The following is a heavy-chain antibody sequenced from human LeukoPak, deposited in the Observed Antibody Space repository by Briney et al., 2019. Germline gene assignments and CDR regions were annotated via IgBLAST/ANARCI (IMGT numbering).Heavy chain of an antibody. V-gene: IGHV1-18*01. Sequence: GASVKVSCKASGYTFTSSGITWVRQAPGQGLEWMGWISPYNGNTNYAQKLQGRVTMTTDTSTSTAYMELRSLRSDDTAVYYCARDPGNWNDQGPHLPIDCWGQGTLVTVSS. CDR1: GYTFTSSG. CDR2: ISPYNGNT. CDR3: ARDPGNWNDQGPHLPIDC. D-gene: IGHD1-1*01. J-gene: IGHJ4*02.